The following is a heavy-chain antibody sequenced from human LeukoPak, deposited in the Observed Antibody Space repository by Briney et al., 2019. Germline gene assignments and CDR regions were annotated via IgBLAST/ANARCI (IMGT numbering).Heavy chain of an antibody. CDR1: GGSISSYY. V-gene: IGHV4-4*09. D-gene: IGHD2-2*01. Sequence: SETLSLTCTVSGGSISSYYWSWIRQPPGKGLKWIGYIYTSGSTNYNPSLKSRVTISVDTSKNQFSLDLSSVTAADTAVYYCARQKCTSTSCLTKNAFDIWGQGTMVTVSS. J-gene: IGHJ3*02. CDR3: ARQKCTSTSCLTKNAFDI. CDR2: IYTSGST.